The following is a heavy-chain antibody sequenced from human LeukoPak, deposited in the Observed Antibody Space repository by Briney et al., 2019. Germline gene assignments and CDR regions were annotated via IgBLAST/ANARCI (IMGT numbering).Heavy chain of an antibody. CDR2: IYSGGST. V-gene: IGHV3-53*01. D-gene: IGHD6-6*01. CDR1: GFTVSTNF. CDR3: ARSSRSSWFYYFDH. J-gene: IGHJ4*02. Sequence: GGSLTLSCAASGFTVSTNFMIWLRQAPGKGLEGVSVIYSGGSTHYADSVTGRFTISRDDSKNTLYLQMNSVRADDTAVYYCARSSRSSWFYYFDHWGQGTLVTVSS.